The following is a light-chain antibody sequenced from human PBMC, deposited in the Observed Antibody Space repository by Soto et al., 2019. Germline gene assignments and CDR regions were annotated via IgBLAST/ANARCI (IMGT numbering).Light chain of an antibody. Sequence: AIQMTQSPSSLSASVGDRVTITCRASQAIRNDLGWYQQKPGKAPKLLIYAASSLQNDVPSRFSGSGSGTEFTLTITSLQSQDFGTYYCLQDYVWPFSFGGATRVAIK. J-gene: IGKJ4*01. V-gene: IGKV1-6*02. CDR1: QAIRND. CDR2: AAS. CDR3: LQDYVWPFS.